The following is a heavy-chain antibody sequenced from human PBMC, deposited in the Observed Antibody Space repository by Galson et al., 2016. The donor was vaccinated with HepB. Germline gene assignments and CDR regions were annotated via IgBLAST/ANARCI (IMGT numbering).Heavy chain of an antibody. Sequence: SETLSLTCTVYGESFSGSYWSWIRQPPGKGLAWIGEINNSGSTFYNSSLTSRVTISVDTSKNQFSLKLTSVTAADTGVYYCARMKEASYWAWGQGTLVTVSS. J-gene: IGHJ4*02. CDR3: ARMKEASYWA. CDR1: GESFSGSY. D-gene: IGHD2-15*01. CDR2: INNSGST. V-gene: IGHV4-34*01.